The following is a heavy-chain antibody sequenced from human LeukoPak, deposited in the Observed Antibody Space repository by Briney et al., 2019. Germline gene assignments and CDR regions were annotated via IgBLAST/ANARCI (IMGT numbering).Heavy chain of an antibody. D-gene: IGHD1-26*01. CDR3: ARAPHGSHEGDY. J-gene: IGHJ4*02. CDR1: GFTVSSNY. V-gene: IGHV3-53*01. CDR2: IYSGGST. Sequence: PGGSLRLSCAASGFTVSSNYMSWVRQAPGKGLEWVSVIYSGGSTYCADSVKGRFTISRDNSKNTLYLQMNSLRAEDTAVYYCARAPHGSHEGDYWGQGTLVTVSS.